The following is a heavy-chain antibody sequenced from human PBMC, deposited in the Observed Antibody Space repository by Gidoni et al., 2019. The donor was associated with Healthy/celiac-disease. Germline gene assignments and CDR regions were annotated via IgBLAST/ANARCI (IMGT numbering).Heavy chain of an antibody. J-gene: IGHJ4*02. CDR1: GFTFSSFG. V-gene: IGHV3-30*18. CDR2: RSYVGSNN. D-gene: IGHD3-16*01. Sequence: QVLLVESGGGVVQPGRVLRLPCAAPGFTFSSFGRPWVRQAPGKGLGLVEVRSYVGSNNYYGDSVKGRFTIARDNSKNTLYLQMNSLRAEDTAVYYCAKDRIGIMITFGGVIFDYWGQGTLVTVSS. CDR3: AKDRIGIMITFGGVIFDY.